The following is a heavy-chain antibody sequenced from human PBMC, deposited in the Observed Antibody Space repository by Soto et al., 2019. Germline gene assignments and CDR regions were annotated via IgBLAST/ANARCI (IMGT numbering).Heavy chain of an antibody. D-gene: IGHD2-21*02. J-gene: IGHJ4*02. CDR3: AKDLGVTRGYFDY. V-gene: IGHV3-23*01. CDR2: ISGSGGST. Sequence: EVQLLESGGGLVQPGGSLRLSCAASGFTFSSYAMSWVRQAPGKGLEWVSAISGSGGSTYYADSVKGRFTISRDNSKNTRYLQMNSLRAEDTAVYYCAKDLGVTRGYFDYWGQGTLVTVSS. CDR1: GFTFSSYA.